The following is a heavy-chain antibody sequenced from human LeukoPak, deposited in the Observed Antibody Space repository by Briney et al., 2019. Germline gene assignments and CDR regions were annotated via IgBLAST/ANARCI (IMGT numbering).Heavy chain of an antibody. CDR1: GFTFSDYY. CDR3: ARGAYVIPYYFDY. D-gene: IGHD2-21*01. CDR2: ISNTGSTI. J-gene: IGHJ4*02. V-gene: IGHV3-11*01. Sequence: GGSLRLSCAASGFTFSDYYMNWIRQAPGKGLQWVSYISNTGSTIYYADSVKGRSTISRDNAKNSLYLQMNSLRAEDTAVYYCARGAYVIPYYFDYWGQGTLVTVSS.